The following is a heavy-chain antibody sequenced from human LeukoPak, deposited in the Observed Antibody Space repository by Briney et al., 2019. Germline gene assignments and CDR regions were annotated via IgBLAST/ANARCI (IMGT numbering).Heavy chain of an antibody. Sequence: SVKVSCKASGYTFTGYYMHWVRQAPGQGLEWMGGIIPIFGTANYAQKFQGRVTITAVESTSTAYMEVSSLRSEDTAVYYCARGWLAETMVVTPYNYWGQGTLVTVSS. CDR3: ARGWLAETMVVTPYNY. D-gene: IGHD4-23*01. V-gene: IGHV1-69*13. CDR2: IIPIFGTA. J-gene: IGHJ4*02. CDR1: GYTFTGYY.